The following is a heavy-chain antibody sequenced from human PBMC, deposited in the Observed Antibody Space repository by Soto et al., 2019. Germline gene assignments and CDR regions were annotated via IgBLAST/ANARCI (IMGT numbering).Heavy chain of an antibody. D-gene: IGHD6-13*01. CDR1: GGAFGSYT. V-gene: IGHV1-69*06. CDR2: IIPNFGTA. Sequence: QVQLVQSGGEVKKPGSSVKVSCKASGGAFGSYTISWVRRAPGQGLEWMGGIIPNFGTANYAQKFQGRVPIIADNSTTTAYMELTSLRSEDTAVYYCARDLVLYGLDVWGQGTTVTVSS. CDR3: ARDLVLYGLDV. J-gene: IGHJ6*02.